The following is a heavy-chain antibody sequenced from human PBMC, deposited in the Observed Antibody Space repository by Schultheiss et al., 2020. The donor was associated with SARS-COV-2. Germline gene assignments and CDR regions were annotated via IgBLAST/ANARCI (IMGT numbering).Heavy chain of an antibody. Sequence: SVKVSCKASGGTFSSYAINWVRQAPGQGLEWMGGIIPIFGTANYAQKFQGRVTITADESTSTAYMELSSLRSEDTAVYYCAKTIVVVTAANPGGFDYWGQGTLVTVSS. V-gene: IGHV1-69*13. D-gene: IGHD2-21*02. J-gene: IGHJ4*02. CDR2: IIPIFGTA. CDR3: AKTIVVVTAANPGGFDY. CDR1: GGTFSSYA.